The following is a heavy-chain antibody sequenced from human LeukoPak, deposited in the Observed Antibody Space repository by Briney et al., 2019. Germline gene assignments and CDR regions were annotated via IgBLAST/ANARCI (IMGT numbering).Heavy chain of an antibody. D-gene: IGHD6-19*01. Sequence: SETLSVTCSVSGASISNYYWSWIRQPPGKGLEWIGYILSTGTTNYNPSPKSRVAILADTSKNQFSLRLSSVTAADTAVYYCARRRDTSGWLDHWGQGTLVTVSS. J-gene: IGHJ5*02. V-gene: IGHV4-4*09. CDR1: GASISNYY. CDR2: ILSTGTT. CDR3: ARRRDTSGWLDH.